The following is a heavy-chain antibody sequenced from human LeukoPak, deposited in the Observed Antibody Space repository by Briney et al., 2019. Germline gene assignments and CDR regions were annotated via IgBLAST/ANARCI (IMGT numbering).Heavy chain of an antibody. CDR1: SGSVSSGSYY. CDR2: ISYTGTT. V-gene: IGHV4-61*01. D-gene: IGHD3-10*01. Sequence: SETLSLTCTVSSGSVSSGSYYWSWIRQPPGKRLEWIGYISYTGTTNYNPSLRSRVTISVDMSKNQISLKLNSVTAADTAVYHCASPSGGRYRDDALDIWGQGTMVTVSS. CDR3: ASPSGGRYRDDALDI. J-gene: IGHJ3*02.